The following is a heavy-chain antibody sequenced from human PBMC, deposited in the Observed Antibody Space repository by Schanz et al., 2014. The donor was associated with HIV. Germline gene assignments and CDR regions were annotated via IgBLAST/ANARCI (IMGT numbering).Heavy chain of an antibody. CDR1: GGTSSIYA. CDR3: ARTYTGDWFTGAD. D-gene: IGHD3-9*01. J-gene: IGHJ4*02. V-gene: IGHV1-69*06. CDR2: IIPLSGTP. Sequence: QVQLVQSGAEVKKPGSSGKVACKASGGTSSIYAISWVRQAPGQGLEGMGGIIPLSGTPFYAQKFQGRVTITADKSTSTVYMDLSSLRSEDTAVYYCARTYTGDWFTGADWGQGTLVTVSS.